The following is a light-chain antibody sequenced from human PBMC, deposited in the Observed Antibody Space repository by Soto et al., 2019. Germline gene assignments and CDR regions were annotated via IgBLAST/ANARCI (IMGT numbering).Light chain of an antibody. Sequence: DIQMTQSPSSLSASVGDRVTITCRASQSISSYLNWYQQKPGKAPKLLIYAASSLQSGVPSRFSGSGSATDFTLTISSLQPEALATYYCQQRSSPPRGYTFGPGTKLAIK. CDR3: QQRSSPPRGYT. V-gene: IGKV1-39*01. J-gene: IGKJ2*01. CDR1: QSISSY. CDR2: AAS.